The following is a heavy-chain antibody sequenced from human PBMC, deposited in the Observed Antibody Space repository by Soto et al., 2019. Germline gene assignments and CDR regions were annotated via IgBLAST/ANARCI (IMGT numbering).Heavy chain of an antibody. J-gene: IGHJ6*03. CDR3: AKDMYQDYYYMDV. V-gene: IGHV3-30*18. CDR2: ISYDGSNK. CDR1: GFTFSSYG. D-gene: IGHD2-2*01. Sequence: GGSLRLSCAASGFTFSSYGMHWVRQAPGKGLEWVAVISYDGSNKYYADSVKGRFTISRDNSKNTLYLQMNSLRAEDTAVYYCAKDMYQDYYYMDVWGKGTTVTV.